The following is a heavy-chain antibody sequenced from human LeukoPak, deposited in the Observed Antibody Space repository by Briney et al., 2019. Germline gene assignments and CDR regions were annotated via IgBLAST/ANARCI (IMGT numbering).Heavy chain of an antibody. CDR3: AREFKGSSWYTTVFLDNWFDP. J-gene: IGHJ5*02. Sequence: SETLSLTCTVSGGSISSSSYYWGWLRQPPGKGLEWIGSIYYSGSTYYNPSLKSRGTISVDTSKNQFSLKLSSVTAADTAVYYCAREFKGSSWYTTVFLDNWFDPWGQGTLVTVSS. CDR2: IYYSGST. D-gene: IGHD6-13*01. V-gene: IGHV4-39*07. CDR1: GGSISSSSYY.